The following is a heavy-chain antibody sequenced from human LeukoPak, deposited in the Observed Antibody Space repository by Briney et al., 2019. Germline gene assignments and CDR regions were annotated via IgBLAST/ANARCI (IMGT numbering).Heavy chain of an antibody. Sequence: SETLSLTCTVSGGSISSSSYYWGWIRQPPGKGLEWIGSIYYSGSTYYNPSLKSRVTISVDTSKNQFSLKLSSVTAADTAVYYCARHRRYCSSTSCYTGFDYWGQGTLVTVSS. CDR3: ARHRRYCSSTSCYTGFDY. CDR2: IYYSGST. D-gene: IGHD2-2*02. V-gene: IGHV4-39*01. CDR1: GGSISSSSYY. J-gene: IGHJ4*02.